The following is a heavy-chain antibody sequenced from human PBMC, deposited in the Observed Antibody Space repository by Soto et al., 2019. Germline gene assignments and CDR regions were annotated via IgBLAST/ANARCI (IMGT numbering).Heavy chain of an antibody. D-gene: IGHD3-10*01. CDR1: GFTFSSYA. CDR3: ARGLRGPTTFDY. Sequence: QVQLVESGGGVVQPGRSLRLSCAASGFTFSSYAMHWVRQAPGKGLEWVAVISYDGSNKYYADSVKGRFTISRDNSKNTLYLQMNSLRAEDTAVYYCARGLRGPTTFDYWGQGTLVTVSS. J-gene: IGHJ4*02. V-gene: IGHV3-30-3*01. CDR2: ISYDGSNK.